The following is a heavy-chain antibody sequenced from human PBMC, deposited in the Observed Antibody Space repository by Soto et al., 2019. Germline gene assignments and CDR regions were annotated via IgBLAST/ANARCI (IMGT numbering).Heavy chain of an antibody. D-gene: IGHD5-12*01. CDR2: IIPIFGTA. Sequence: SVKVPCKASGGTFSSYAISCVRQAPGQGLEWMGGIIPIFGTANYAQKFQGRVTITADESTSTAYMELSSLRSEDTAVYYCARIVATIVGGYYFDYWGQGTLVTVSS. CDR3: ARIVATIVGGYYFDY. J-gene: IGHJ4*02. CDR1: GGTFSSYA. V-gene: IGHV1-69*13.